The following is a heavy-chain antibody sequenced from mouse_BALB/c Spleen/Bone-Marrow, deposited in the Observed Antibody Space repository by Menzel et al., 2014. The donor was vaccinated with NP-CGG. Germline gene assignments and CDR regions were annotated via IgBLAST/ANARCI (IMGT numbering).Heavy chain of an antibody. Sequence: QVQLQQSGAELVKPGASVKLSCRASGYTFTNCYMYWVKQRPGQGLEWIGEINPSNGGTNFNEKFKSKATLTVDKSSSTAYMQLSSLTSEDSAVYYCTRLPHWGQGTSVTVSS. CDR1: GYTFTNCY. CDR3: TRLPH. D-gene: IGHD5-1*01. J-gene: IGHJ4*01. V-gene: IGHV1S81*02. CDR2: INPSNGGT.